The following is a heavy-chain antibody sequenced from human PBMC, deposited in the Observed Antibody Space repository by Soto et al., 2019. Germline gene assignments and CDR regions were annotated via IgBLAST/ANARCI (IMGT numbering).Heavy chain of an antibody. CDR3: ARDGGSGWYGDFDY. Sequence: SETLSLTCTGSGGSISSYYWSWIRQPPGKGLEWIGYIYYSGSTNYNPSLKSRVTISVDTSKNQFSLKLSSVTAADTAVYYCARDGGSGWYGDFDYWGQGTLVTVSS. D-gene: IGHD6-19*01. V-gene: IGHV4-59*01. CDR2: IYYSGST. CDR1: GGSISSYY. J-gene: IGHJ4*02.